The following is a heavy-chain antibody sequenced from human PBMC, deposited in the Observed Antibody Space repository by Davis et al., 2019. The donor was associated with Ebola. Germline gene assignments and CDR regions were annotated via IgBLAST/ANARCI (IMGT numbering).Heavy chain of an antibody. V-gene: IGHV1-69*13. J-gene: IGHJ3*02. CDR3: ATTRMGGDFWSGYFDAFDI. Sequence: SVKVSCKASGGTFSSYAISWVRQAPGQGLEWMGGIIPIFGTANYAQKFQGRVTITADESTSTAYMELSSLRSEDTAVYYCATTRMGGDFWSGYFDAFDIWGQGTMVTVSS. CDR1: GGTFSSYA. CDR2: IIPIFGTA. D-gene: IGHD3-3*01.